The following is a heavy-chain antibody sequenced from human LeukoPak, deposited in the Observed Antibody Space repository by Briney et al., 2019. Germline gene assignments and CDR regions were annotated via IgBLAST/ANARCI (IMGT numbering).Heavy chain of an antibody. CDR2: IYSGGST. Sequence: GGSLRHSCAASGFTVSSNYMSWVRQAPGKGLEWVSVIYSGGSTYYADSVKGRFTISRDNSKNTLYLQMNSLRAEDTAVYYCARAPYYYYYGMDVCGQGTTVTVSS. CDR3: ARAPYYYYYGMDV. V-gene: IGHV3-66*01. CDR1: GFTVSSNY. J-gene: IGHJ6*02.